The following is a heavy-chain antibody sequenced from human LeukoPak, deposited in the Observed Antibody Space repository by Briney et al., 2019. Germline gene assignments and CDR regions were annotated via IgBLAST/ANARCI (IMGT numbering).Heavy chain of an antibody. Sequence: ASVKVSCKASGYTVTSYCMHWVRQAPGQGLEWMAIVNPSGSSSYTQKFQGRATLTRATSTNTVYMELSGLRSEDTAVYYCASVYKYGMGVWGQGTTVVVSS. CDR3: ASVYKYGMGV. CDR2: VNPSGSS. J-gene: IGHJ6*02. CDR1: GYTVTSYC. V-gene: IGHV1-46*01.